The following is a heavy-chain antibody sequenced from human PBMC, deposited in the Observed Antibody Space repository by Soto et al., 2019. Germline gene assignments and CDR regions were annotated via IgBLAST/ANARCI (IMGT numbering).Heavy chain of an antibody. Sequence: QVQLVQSGAEVKKPGASVKVSCQASGYTFTSYGISWVRQAPGQGLEWMGLISAYNGNTNSAQKLQGRVTMPTDTSTSTAYMERRSLRSDDTAVYFCARCGSFGDWVDPWGQGTVVTVSS. D-gene: IGHD1-26*01. J-gene: IGHJ5*02. V-gene: IGHV1-18*01. CDR2: ISAYNGNT. CDR1: GYTFTSYG. CDR3: ARCGSFGDWVDP.